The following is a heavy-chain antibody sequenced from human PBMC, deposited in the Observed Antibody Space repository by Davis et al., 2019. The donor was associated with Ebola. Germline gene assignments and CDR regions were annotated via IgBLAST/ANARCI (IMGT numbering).Heavy chain of an antibody. D-gene: IGHD4-17*01. V-gene: IGHV3-23*01. CDR1: GFTFSSYA. J-gene: IGHJ4*02. Sequence: GGSLRLSCAASGFTFSSYAMSWVRQAPGQGLEWVSAISGSGGSTYYADSVKGRFTISRDNSKNTLYLQMNSLRAEDTAVYYCAKDGGSGDYLLYYFDYWGQGTLVTVSS. CDR2: ISGSGGST. CDR3: AKDGGSGDYLLYYFDY.